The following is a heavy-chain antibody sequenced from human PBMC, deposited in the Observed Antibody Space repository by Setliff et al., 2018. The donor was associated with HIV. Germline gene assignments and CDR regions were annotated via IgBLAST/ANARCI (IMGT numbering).Heavy chain of an antibody. Sequence: SETLSLTCTISGGSISSYYWSWIRQPPGKGLEWIGSIYYSGSTYYNPSLKSRVTISVDTSKNQFSLKLSSVTAADTAVYYCARLDCSSSSGFVDYWGQGTLVTVSS. D-gene: IGHD2-2*01. CDR1: GGSISSYY. J-gene: IGHJ4*02. CDR3: ARLDCSSSSGFVDY. CDR2: IYYSGST. V-gene: IGHV4-59*08.